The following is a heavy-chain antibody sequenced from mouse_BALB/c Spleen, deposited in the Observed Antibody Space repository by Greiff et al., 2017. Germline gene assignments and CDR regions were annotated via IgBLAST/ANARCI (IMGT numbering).Heavy chain of an antibody. CDR1: CFSIPSGYS. CDR3: ETGCDY. Sequence: VQLKESGPYLVKPSQSLSLTCPVTCFSIPSGYSLHWIRQFPGNTLEWMGYIHYSGSTNYNPSLKSRISITRDTYKNQFFLQLNSVTTEDTATYYYETGCDYWGQGTTLTVSS. D-gene: IGHD3-3*01. J-gene: IGHJ2*01. CDR2: IHYSGST. V-gene: IGHV3-1*02.